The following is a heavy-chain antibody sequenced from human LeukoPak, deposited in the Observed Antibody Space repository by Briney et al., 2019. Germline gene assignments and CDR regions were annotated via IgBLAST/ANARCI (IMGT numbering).Heavy chain of an antibody. J-gene: IGHJ6*02. V-gene: IGHV1-2*04. D-gene: IGHD2-2*01. Sequence: ASVKVSCKASGYTFTGYYMHWVRQAPGQGPEWMGWINPNSGGTNYAQKFQGWVTMTRDTSISTAYMELSRLRSDDTAVYYCARAFSGDCSSTSCYSLNGMDVWGQGTTVTVSS. CDR1: GYTFTGYY. CDR3: ARAFSGDCSSTSCYSLNGMDV. CDR2: INPNSGGT.